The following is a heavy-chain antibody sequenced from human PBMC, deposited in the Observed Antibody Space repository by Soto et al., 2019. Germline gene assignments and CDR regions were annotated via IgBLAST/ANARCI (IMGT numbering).Heavy chain of an antibody. CDR1: GFTFSNYA. J-gene: IGHJ5*02. D-gene: IGHD3-10*01. Sequence: EVQLLESGGGLVQPGGSLRLSCAASGFTFSNYAMSWVRQAPGKGLEWVSAISGSGAGTSSADSVKGRFTISRDNSKSKVYLRMNSLRAEDTAVYYCARECGPWRGRHYYGSNWFDPWGQGTPVTVSS. V-gene: IGHV3-23*01. CDR2: ISGSGAGT. CDR3: ARECGPWRGRHYYGSNWFDP.